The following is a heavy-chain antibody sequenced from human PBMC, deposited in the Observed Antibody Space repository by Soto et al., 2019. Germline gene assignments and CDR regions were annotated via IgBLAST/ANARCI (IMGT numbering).Heavy chain of an antibody. Sequence: ASVKVSCKASGYTFTGYYMHWVRQAPGQGLEWMGWINPNSGGTNYAQKFQGRVTMTRDTSISTAYMELSRLRSDDTAVYYCARDSSSTAIYYFDYWGQGTLVTVSS. CDR3: ARDSSSTAIYYFDY. D-gene: IGHD6-6*01. CDR2: INPNSGGT. J-gene: IGHJ4*02. V-gene: IGHV1-2*02. CDR1: GYTFTGYY.